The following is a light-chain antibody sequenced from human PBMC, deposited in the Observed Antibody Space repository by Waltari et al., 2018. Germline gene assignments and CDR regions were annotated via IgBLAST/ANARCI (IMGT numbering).Light chain of an antibody. J-gene: IGLJ2*01. CDR1: SSDVGNYKR. Sequence: QSALTQPASVSGSPGQSITISCTGTSSDVGNYKRVSWYQQHPGKAPKLMIYAVSKRPSVVSDRFSGSKSGDMASLTISGLQPEDEAEYFCSSYAGSSKGVFGGGTKVTVL. CDR2: AVS. CDR3: SSYAGSSKGV. V-gene: IGLV2-23*02.